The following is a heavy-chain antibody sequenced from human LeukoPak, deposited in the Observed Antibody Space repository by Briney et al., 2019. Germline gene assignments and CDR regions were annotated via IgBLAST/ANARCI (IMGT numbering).Heavy chain of an antibody. Sequence: ASVEVSCKASGYTFTGYYMHWVRQAPGQGLEWMGWINPKSGGTNYAQKFQGRVTMTRDTSISTAYLELSRLRSDDTAVYYCARVVRGDYGYYFDYWGQGTLVTVSS. D-gene: IGHD4-17*01. CDR3: ARVVRGDYGYYFDY. CDR1: GYTFTGYY. CDR2: INPKSGGT. V-gene: IGHV1-2*02. J-gene: IGHJ4*02.